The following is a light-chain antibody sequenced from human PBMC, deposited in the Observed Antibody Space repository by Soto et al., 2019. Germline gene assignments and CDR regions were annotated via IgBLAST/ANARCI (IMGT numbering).Light chain of an antibody. CDR1: QSVSSSY. V-gene: IGKV3-20*01. CDR3: QQYGSSFT. Sequence: EIVLTQSPGTLSLSPVERATLSCGASQSVSSSYLAWYQQKPGQAPRLLIYGASSRATGIPDRFSGSGSGTDFTLTISRLEPEDFAVYYCQQYGSSFTFGQGTRLEIK. J-gene: IGKJ5*01. CDR2: GAS.